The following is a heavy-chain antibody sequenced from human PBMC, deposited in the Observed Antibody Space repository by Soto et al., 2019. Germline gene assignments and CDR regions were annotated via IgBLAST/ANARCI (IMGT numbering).Heavy chain of an antibody. CDR1: GITFSSNW. Sequence: GGSLRLSCAASGITFSSNWMSWVCQAPGRGLECVANIKQDGNEKYYVDSVKGRFTISRDNAKNSLYLQMNSLRAEDTAVYYCARVVGAPNWFDPWGQGTLVTVSS. CDR3: ARVVGAPNWFDP. J-gene: IGHJ5*02. CDR2: IKQDGNEK. V-gene: IGHV3-7*04. D-gene: IGHD1-26*01.